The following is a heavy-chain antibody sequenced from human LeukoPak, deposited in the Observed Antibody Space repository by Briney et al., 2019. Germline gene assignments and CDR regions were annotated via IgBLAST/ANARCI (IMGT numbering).Heavy chain of an antibody. CDR3: ARFGGLYTSPSRWLTN. D-gene: IGHD6-6*01. J-gene: IGHJ4*02. CDR2: ISPHNGNA. CDR1: GSTFSSYG. V-gene: IGHV1-18*01. Sequence: ASVKVSCKASGSTFSSYGISWVRQAPGQGPEWMGWISPHNGNAIYVQKFQGRLTMTTDTSTNTASMELRSLRADDTAVYYCARFGGLYTSPSRWLTNWGQGVLVIVSS.